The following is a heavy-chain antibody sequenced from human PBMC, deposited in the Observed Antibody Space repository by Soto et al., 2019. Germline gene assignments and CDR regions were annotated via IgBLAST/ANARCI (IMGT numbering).Heavy chain of an antibody. Sequence: GGSLRLSCAASGFTFNSYAMSWVRQAPGKGLEWVSAISGSGSTTYYADSVKGRFTISRDNARNTLYLQMNSLRGEDTAVFYCEKEGGHCGGDCDPYNYYGMDVWGQGTTVTVSS. CDR2: ISGSGSTT. V-gene: IGHV3-23*01. D-gene: IGHD2-21*02. CDR3: EKEGGHCGGDCDPYNYYGMDV. J-gene: IGHJ6*02. CDR1: GFTFNSYA.